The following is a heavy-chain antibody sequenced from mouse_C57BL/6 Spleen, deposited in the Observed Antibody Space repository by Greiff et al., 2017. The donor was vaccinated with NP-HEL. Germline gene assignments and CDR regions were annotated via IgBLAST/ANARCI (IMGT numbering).Heavy chain of an antibody. J-gene: IGHJ2*01. V-gene: IGHV5-6*01. CDR2: ISSGGSYT. CDR1: GFTFSSYG. D-gene: IGHD1-1*01. CDR3: ARQGDYYGSSPSYYFDY. Sequence: EVQLVESGGDLVKPGGSLKLSCAASGFTFSSYGMSWVRQTPVKRLEWVATISSGGSYTYYPDSVKGRFTISRDNAKNTLYLQMSSLKSEDTAMYYCARQGDYYGSSPSYYFDYWGQGTTLTVSS.